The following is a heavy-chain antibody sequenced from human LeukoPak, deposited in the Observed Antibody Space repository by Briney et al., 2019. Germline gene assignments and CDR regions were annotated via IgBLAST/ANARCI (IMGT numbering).Heavy chain of an antibody. J-gene: IGHJ5*02. CDR2: IIPIFGTA. CDR3: ARDLYYDILTGYYSHWFDP. D-gene: IGHD3-9*01. CDR1: GGTFSSYA. Sequence: ASVKVSCKASGGTFSSYAISWVRQAPGQGLEWMGGIIPIFGTANYAQKFQGRVTITADKSTSTAYMELSSLRSEDTAVYYCARDLYYDILTGYYSHWFDPWGQGTLVTVSS. V-gene: IGHV1-69*06.